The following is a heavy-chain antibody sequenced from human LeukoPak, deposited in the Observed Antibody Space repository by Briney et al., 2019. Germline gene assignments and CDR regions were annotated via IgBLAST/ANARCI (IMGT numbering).Heavy chain of an antibody. CDR2: ISSNGNTI. V-gene: IGHV3-11*01. Sequence: GGSLRLSCAASGFTFSDYYMSWIRQAPGKGLEWVSYISSNGNTIYYADSVKGRFTISRGNAKNSLYLQMNSLRAEDTAVYYCARAPKFRLVGVPKGPFDPWGQGTLVTVSS. J-gene: IGHJ5*02. CDR3: ARAPKFRLVGVPKGPFDP. D-gene: IGHD1-26*01. CDR1: GFTFSDYY.